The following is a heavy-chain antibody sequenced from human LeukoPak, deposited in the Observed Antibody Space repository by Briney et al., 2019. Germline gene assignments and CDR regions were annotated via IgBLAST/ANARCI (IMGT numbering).Heavy chain of an antibody. Sequence: SGTLSLTCAVSGGSISSSNWWSWVRQPPGKGLEWIGEIYHSGSANYNPSLKSRVTISVDKSKNQFSLKLTSVTAADMAVYYCARVSSGSYYFDYWGQGTLVTVSS. D-gene: IGHD1-26*01. V-gene: IGHV4-4*02. CDR2: IYHSGSA. CDR1: GGSISSSNW. J-gene: IGHJ4*02. CDR3: ARVSSGSYYFDY.